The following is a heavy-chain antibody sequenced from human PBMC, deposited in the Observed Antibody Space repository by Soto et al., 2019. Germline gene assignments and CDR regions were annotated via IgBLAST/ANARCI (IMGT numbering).Heavy chain of an antibody. Sequence: QVQLVQSGAEVKKPGASVKVSCKASGYTFTSYGISWVRQAPGQGLEWMGWISAYNGNTNYAQKLQGRVTMTTDTSTSTAYMELRSLRSDDTAVYCCARDSQLVYYYYYGMDVWGQGTTVTVSS. CDR2: ISAYNGNT. D-gene: IGHD6-13*01. J-gene: IGHJ6*02. V-gene: IGHV1-18*01. CDR3: ARDSQLVYYYYYGMDV. CDR1: GYTFTSYG.